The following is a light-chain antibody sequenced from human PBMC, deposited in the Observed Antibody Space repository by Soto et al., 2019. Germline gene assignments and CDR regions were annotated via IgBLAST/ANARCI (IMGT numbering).Light chain of an antibody. J-gene: IGKJ5*01. Sequence: DIQMTQSPSTLSASVGDRVTITCRASQSISGWLAWYQQNPGKAPKLLIYDASSLASGVPSRFRGSGSGTEFTLTISSLQPDDSGTYYCQQYNTSSITFGQGTRLEI. V-gene: IGKV1-5*01. CDR2: DAS. CDR3: QQYNTSSIT. CDR1: QSISGW.